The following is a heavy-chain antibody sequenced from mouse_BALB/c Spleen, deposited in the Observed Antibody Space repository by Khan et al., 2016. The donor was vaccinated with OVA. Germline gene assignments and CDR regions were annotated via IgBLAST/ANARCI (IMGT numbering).Heavy chain of an antibody. CDR3: ARNFLYYYGSSPFAY. V-gene: IGHV9-2-1*01. J-gene: IGHJ3*01. CDR1: GYTFTDYS. D-gene: IGHD1-1*01. Sequence: QIQLVQSGPELKKPGETVKISCKASGYTFTDYSMHWVKQAPGKGLKWMGWINTETGEPTYADDFKGRFAFSLETSASTAYLQINNLKNEDTATYFCARNFLYYYGSSPFAYWGQGTPVTVSA. CDR2: INTETGEP.